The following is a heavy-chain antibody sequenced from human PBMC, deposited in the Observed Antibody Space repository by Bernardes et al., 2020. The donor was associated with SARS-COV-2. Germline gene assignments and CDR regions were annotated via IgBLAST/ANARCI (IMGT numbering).Heavy chain of an antibody. J-gene: IGHJ4*02. Sequence: ASVKVSCKASGYTFTGYSIHWVRQAPGQGLEWMGWINPNSGGTNYVQRFQGRVTMTRDTSISTAYMELSRLTSDDTAVYYCAREWYNNALDYWGQGTLVTVSS. CDR1: GYTFTGYS. D-gene: IGHD1-1*01. V-gene: IGHV1-2*02. CDR2: INPNSGGT. CDR3: AREWYNNALDY.